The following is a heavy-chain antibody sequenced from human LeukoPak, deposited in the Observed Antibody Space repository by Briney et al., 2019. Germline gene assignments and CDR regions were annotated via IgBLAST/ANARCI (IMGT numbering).Heavy chain of an antibody. CDR1: GFTFSSYA. V-gene: IGHV3-30-3*01. J-gene: IGHJ4*02. CDR2: ISYDGSNK. CDR3: ARAKAAAAHFDY. Sequence: GSLRLSCAASGFTFSSYAMHWVRQAPGKGLEWVAVISYDGSNKYYADSVKGRFTISRDNSKNTLYLQMNSLRAEDTAVYYCARAKAAAAHFDYWGQGTLVTVSS. D-gene: IGHD6-13*01.